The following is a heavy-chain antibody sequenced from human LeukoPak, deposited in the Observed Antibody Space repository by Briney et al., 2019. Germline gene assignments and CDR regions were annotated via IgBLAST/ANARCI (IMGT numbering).Heavy chain of an antibody. Sequence: PGGSLRLSCAASGFTFSSYAMHWVRQAPGKGLEWVAFIRDDGSKKYYADSVTGRFTISRDNSRNTLYVQMNYLTPDDTALYYCAIDIRGYYSNKWGQGTLVTVSS. CDR3: AIDIRGYYSNK. CDR1: GFTFSSYA. J-gene: IGHJ4*02. D-gene: IGHD3-22*01. CDR2: IRDDGSKK. V-gene: IGHV3-30*02.